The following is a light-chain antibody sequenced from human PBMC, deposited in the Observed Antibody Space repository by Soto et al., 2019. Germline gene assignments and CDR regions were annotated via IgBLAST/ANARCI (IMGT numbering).Light chain of an antibody. V-gene: IGLV3-1*01. CDR3: QAWDSSTEV. CDR2: QDS. Sequence: SSELTQPPSVSVSPGQTASITCSGDKLGDKYVCWYQQKPGQSPVVVIYQDSKRPSGIPERFSGSNSGNTATLTISGTQAMDEADYYCQAWDSSTEVFGTGTKVTVL. CDR1: KLGDKY. J-gene: IGLJ1*01.